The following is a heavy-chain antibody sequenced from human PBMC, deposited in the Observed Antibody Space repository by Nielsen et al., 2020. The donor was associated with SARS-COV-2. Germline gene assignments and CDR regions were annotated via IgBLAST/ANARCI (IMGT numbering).Heavy chain of an antibody. Sequence: GESLKISCAASGFTFSSHWMHWVRQAPGKGLVWVSRINSDGSSTSYADSVKGRFTISRDNAKNTLYLQMNSLRAEDTAVYYCARGLREGMDVWGQGTTVTVSS. D-gene: IGHD5-12*01. V-gene: IGHV3-74*01. CDR3: ARGLREGMDV. CDR1: GFTFSSHW. CDR2: INSDGSST. J-gene: IGHJ6*02.